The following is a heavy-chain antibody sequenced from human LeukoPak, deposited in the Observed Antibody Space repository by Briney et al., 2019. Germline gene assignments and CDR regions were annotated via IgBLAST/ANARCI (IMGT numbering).Heavy chain of an antibody. CDR1: GFTFSSYG. V-gene: IGHV3-23*01. CDR2: ISGSGGTT. J-gene: IGHJ4*02. Sequence: GGSLRLSCAASGFTFSSYGMTWVRQAPGKGLEWVSTISGSGGTTYYADSVKGRFTISRDNSKNTLFLQMNSLRAEDTAVYYCARDAPGNTALDYWGQGTLVTVSS. D-gene: IGHD5-18*01. CDR3: ARDAPGNTALDY.